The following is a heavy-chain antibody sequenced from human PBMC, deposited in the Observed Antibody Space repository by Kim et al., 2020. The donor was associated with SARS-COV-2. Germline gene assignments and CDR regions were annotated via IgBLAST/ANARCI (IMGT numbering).Heavy chain of an antibody. V-gene: IGHV4-34*01. D-gene: IGHD5-18*01. CDR1: GGSFSGYY. J-gene: IGHJ3*02. CDR2: INHSGST. Sequence: SETLSLTCAVFGGSFSGYYWTWIRQPPGKGLEWIGEINHSGSTNYNPSLKSRVTISVDTSKNQFSLKLRSVTAADSAVYYCARGRIQLWFLFRFNEAFD. CDR3: ARGRIQLWFLFRFNEAFD.